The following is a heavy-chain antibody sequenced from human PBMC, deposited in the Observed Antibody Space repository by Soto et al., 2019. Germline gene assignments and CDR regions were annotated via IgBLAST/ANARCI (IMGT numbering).Heavy chain of an antibody. CDR3: ARGIYDTSVGTAFDI. J-gene: IGHJ3*02. V-gene: IGHV6-1*01. D-gene: IGHD3-22*01. CDR2: TYYRSKWYH. Sequence: SQTLSLTCAISGDSVSSGTVVWNWIGLSPSRGLEWLGRTYYRSKWYHEYVVFVQSPISINADTSKNQYTVQLNSVTPEDTAVYYCARGIYDTSVGTAFDIWGQGTKVTVSS. CDR1: GDSVSSGTVV.